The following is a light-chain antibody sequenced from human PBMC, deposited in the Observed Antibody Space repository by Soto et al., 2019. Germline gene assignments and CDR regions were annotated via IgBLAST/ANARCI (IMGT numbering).Light chain of an antibody. V-gene: IGLV2-14*01. Sequence: QSALTQPASVSGSPGQSITISCTGTSSDVGGYNYVSWYQQHPGKAPKLMIYEVSNRPSRVSNRFSGSKSGNTASLTISGLQAEHEADYYCSSYTRSSTYYVLGNGTKVTVL. J-gene: IGLJ1*01. CDR1: SSDVGGYNY. CDR2: EVS. CDR3: SSYTRSSTYYV.